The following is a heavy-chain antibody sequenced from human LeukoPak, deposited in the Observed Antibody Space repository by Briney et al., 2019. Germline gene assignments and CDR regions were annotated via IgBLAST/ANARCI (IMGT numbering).Heavy chain of an antibody. J-gene: IGHJ4*02. CDR2: INHSGST. Sequence: SETLSLTCAVYGGSFSGYYWSWIRQPPGKGLEWIGEINHSGSTNYNPSLKSRVTISVDTSKNQFSLKLCSVTAADTAVYYCARRIAVAGDFDYWGQGTLVTVSS. V-gene: IGHV4-34*01. CDR1: GGSFSGYY. D-gene: IGHD6-19*01. CDR3: ARRIAVAGDFDY.